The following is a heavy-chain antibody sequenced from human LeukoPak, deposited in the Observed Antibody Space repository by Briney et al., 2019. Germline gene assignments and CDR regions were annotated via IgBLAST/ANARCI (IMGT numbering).Heavy chain of an antibody. CDR1: GYTSTSYD. D-gene: IGHD3-10*01. J-gene: IGHJ4*02. Sequence: ASVKVSCKASGYTSTSYDFSWVRQAPGQGLEWMGWISAYNGNTNYAQKLQGRVTMTTDTSTSTAYMELRSLRSDDTAVYYCARNYGSGRGFHFDYWGQGTLVTVSS. CDR2: ISAYNGNT. V-gene: IGHV1-18*01. CDR3: ARNYGSGRGFHFDY.